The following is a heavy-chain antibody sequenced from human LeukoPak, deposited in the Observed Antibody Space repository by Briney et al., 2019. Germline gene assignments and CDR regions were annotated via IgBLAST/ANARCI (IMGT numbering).Heavy chain of an antibody. D-gene: IGHD3-10*01. CDR2: IIPIFGTA. Sequence: SVTVSCKASGGTFSSYAISWVRQAPGQGLEWMGGIIPIFGTANYAQKFQGRVTITADKSTSTAYMELSSLRSEDTAVYYCARAGGAERFGEYGISWGQGTLVTVSS. J-gene: IGHJ5*02. V-gene: IGHV1-69*06. CDR1: GGTFSSYA. CDR3: ARAGGAERFGEYGIS.